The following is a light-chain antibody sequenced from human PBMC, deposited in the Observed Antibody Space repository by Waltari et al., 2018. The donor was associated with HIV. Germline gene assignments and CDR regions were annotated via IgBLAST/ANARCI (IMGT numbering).Light chain of an antibody. J-gene: IGKJ2*01. CDR2: AAS. Sequence: DIQMTQSPSSLSASIGDRVILTCRASQSISSYLNWYQQKPGKVPKLLIHAASSLQSGVPSRFSGSGSGTDFTLTISSLHPEDFATYYCQQSYSSPPTFGQGTKLEI. CDR1: QSISSY. CDR3: QQSYSSPPT. V-gene: IGKV1-39*01.